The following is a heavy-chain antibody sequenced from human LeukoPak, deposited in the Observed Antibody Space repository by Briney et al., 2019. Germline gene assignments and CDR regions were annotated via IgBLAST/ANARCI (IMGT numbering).Heavy chain of an antibody. CDR2: ISGGAGNT. Sequence: GGSLRLSCAASGFTFDIYGMSWVRQGPGKGLEWVSTISGGAGNTYYADSVKGRFTISRDNSKNTLYLQMNSLRAEDTAVYYCAKFAGYCSGGRCFWIDHSGQGTLVAVSS. J-gene: IGHJ5*02. V-gene: IGHV3-23*01. D-gene: IGHD2-15*01. CDR1: GFTFDIYG. CDR3: AKFAGYCSGGRCFWIDH.